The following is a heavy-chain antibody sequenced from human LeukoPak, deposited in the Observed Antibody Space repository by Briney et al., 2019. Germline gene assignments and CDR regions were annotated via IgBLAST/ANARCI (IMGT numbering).Heavy chain of an antibody. CDR2: IYSGGST. CDR3: ARAAGDGGWFLNPFDY. D-gene: IGHD6-19*01. CDR1: GFTVSSNY. V-gene: IGHV3-53*01. J-gene: IGHJ4*02. Sequence: PGGSLRLSCAASGFTVSSNYMSWVRQAPGKGLEWVSVIYSGGSTYYADSVKGRFTISRDNSKNTLYLQMNSLRAEDTAVYYCARAAGDGGWFLNPFDYWGQGTQVTVSS.